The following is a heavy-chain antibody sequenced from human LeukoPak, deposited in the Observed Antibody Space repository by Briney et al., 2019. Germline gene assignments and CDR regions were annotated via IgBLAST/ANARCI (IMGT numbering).Heavy chain of an antibody. CDR1: GFTFSIYG. J-gene: IGHJ4*02. CDR2: IWNDGSNK. D-gene: IGHD3-10*01. V-gene: IGHV3-33*01. CDR3: ARASGPFDY. Sequence: GGSLRLSCAASGFTFSIYGMHGVRQAPGKGLEWVAVIWNDGSNKYYADSVKGRFTISRDNSKNTLYLQTNSLRAEDTAVYSCARASGPFDYWGQGTLVTVSS.